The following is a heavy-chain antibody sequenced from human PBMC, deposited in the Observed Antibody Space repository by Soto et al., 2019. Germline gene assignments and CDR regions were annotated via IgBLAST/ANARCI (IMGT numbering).Heavy chain of an antibody. CDR1: GGSISSSNW. CDR2: IYHSGST. V-gene: IGHV4-4*02. D-gene: IGHD3-10*01. J-gene: IGHJ4*02. CDR3: ARASGFGELLYLYIDY. Sequence: PSETLSLTCAVSGGSISSSNWWSWVRQPPGKGLEWIGEIYHSGSTNYNPSLKSRVTISVDKSKNQFSLKLSSVTAADTAVYYCARASGFGELLYLYIDYWGQGTLVTVSS.